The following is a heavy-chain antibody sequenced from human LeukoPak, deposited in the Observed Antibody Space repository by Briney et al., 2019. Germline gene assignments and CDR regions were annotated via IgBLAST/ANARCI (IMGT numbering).Heavy chain of an antibody. J-gene: IGHJ5*02. V-gene: IGHV3-21*01. CDR2: ISSSSSYI. D-gene: IGHD6-13*01. CDR1: GFTFSSYS. CDR3: ARDGIAAAGSSAGYSWFDP. Sequence: PGGSLRLSCAASGFTFSSYSMNWVRQAPGKGLEWVSSISSSSSYIYHADSVKGRFTISRDNAKNSLYLQMNSLRAEDTAVYYCARDGIAAAGSSAGYSWFDPWGQGTLVTVSS.